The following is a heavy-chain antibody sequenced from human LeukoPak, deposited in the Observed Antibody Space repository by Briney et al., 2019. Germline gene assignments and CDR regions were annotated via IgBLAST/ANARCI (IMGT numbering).Heavy chain of an antibody. CDR1: GYSFTSYW. CDR2: IDPSDSYT. Sequence: GESLKISCKGSGYSFTSYWISWVRQMPGKGLEWMGRIDPSDSYTNYSPSFQGHVTISADKSISTAYLQWSSLKASDTAMYYCARRLRALGVIRVFDIWGQGTMVTVSS. J-gene: IGHJ3*02. CDR3: ARRLRALGVIRVFDI. V-gene: IGHV5-10-1*01. D-gene: IGHD3-22*01.